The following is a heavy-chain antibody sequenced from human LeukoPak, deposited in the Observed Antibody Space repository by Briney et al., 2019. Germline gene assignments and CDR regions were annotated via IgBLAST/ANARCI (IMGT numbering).Heavy chain of an antibody. J-gene: IGHJ4*02. CDR3: AGDMKWLLEYFDY. Sequence: GGSLRLSCAASGFTFSSYSMNWVRQAPGKGLEWVSSISSSSSYIYYADSVKGRFTISRDNAKNSLYLQMNSLRAEDTAVYYCAGDMKWLLEYFDYWGQGTLVTVSS. CDR2: ISSSSSYI. D-gene: IGHD3-22*01. CDR1: GFTFSSYS. V-gene: IGHV3-21*01.